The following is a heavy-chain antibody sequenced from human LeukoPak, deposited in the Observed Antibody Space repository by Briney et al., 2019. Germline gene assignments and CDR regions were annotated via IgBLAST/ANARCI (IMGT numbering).Heavy chain of an antibody. V-gene: IGHV1-69*04. CDR2: IIPILGIA. CDR3: ARALYDSSGYYYGASDYGMDV. Sequence: ASVKVSCKASGGTFSSYAISRVRQAPGQGLEWMGRIIPILGIANYAQKFQGRVTITADKSTSTAYMELSSLRSEDTAVYYCARALYDSSGYYYGASDYGMDVWGQGTTVTVSS. D-gene: IGHD3-22*01. CDR1: GGTFSSYA. J-gene: IGHJ6*02.